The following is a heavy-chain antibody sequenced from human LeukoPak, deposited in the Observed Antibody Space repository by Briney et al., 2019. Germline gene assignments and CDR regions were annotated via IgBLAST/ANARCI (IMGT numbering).Heavy chain of an antibody. V-gene: IGHV3-21*01. CDR2: NSSSSSYI. D-gene: IGHD6-6*01. CDR3: ARAEYSSLGFDY. CDR1: GFTFSSYS. Sequence: GGSLRLSCAASGFTFSSYSMNWVRQAPGKGLEWVSSNSSSSSYIYYADSVKGRFTISRDSAKNSLYLQMNSLRAEDTAVYYCARAEYSSLGFDYWGQGTLVTVSS. J-gene: IGHJ4*02.